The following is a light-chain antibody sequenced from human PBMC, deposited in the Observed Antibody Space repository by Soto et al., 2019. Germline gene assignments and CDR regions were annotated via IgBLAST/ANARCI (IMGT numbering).Light chain of an antibody. CDR2: ATS. Sequence: IQMTQSPSSLSASVGDRVTITCRASQSISNILNWYQQKPGKAPKLLIYATSTLQSGVPSRFSGRDSGADFTLTINNLQPEDFATYYCQQPPYTFGPGTKVDIK. CDR1: QSISNI. J-gene: IGKJ3*01. CDR3: QQPPYT. V-gene: IGKV1-39*01.